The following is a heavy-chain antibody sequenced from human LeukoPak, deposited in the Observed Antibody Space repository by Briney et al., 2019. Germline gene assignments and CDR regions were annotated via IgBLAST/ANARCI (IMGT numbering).Heavy chain of an antibody. V-gene: IGHV3-23*01. D-gene: IGHD6-13*01. CDR2: ISGSGGST. CDR3: ARDSIGGSSWYMGDY. Sequence: GGSLRLSCAASGFTFSSYAMSWVRQAPGKWLEWVSAISGSGGSTYYADSVKGRFTISRDNAKNSLYLQMNSLRAEDTAVYYCARDSIGGSSWYMGDYWGQGTLVTVSS. J-gene: IGHJ4*02. CDR1: GFTFSSYA.